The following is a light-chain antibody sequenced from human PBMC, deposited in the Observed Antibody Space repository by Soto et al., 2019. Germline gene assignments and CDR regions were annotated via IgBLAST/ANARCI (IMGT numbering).Light chain of an antibody. CDR2: EVT. V-gene: IGLV2-23*02. Sequence: QSALTQPASVSGSPXQXITISCTGTSSDVGSHNLVSWYQQHPGQAPKLMIYEVTKRPLGVSTRFSASKSGNTASLTISGLQAEDEADYYCCSYGGSRAVFGGGTQLTVL. CDR3: CSYGGSRAV. CDR1: SSDVGSHNL. J-gene: IGLJ7*01.